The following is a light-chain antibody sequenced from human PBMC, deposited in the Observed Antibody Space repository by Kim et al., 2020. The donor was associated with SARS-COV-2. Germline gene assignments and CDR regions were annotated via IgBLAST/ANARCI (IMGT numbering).Light chain of an antibody. CDR2: DVS. Sequence: GQSVTISCTGTSSDVGNYNFVSWYQQHPGKAPRLMIFDVSKRPSGVPDRFSGSKSGNTASLTISGLQAEDEADYYCCSYAGRYTRVFGGGTQLTVL. J-gene: IGLJ7*01. CDR1: SSDVGNYNF. V-gene: IGLV2-11*03. CDR3: CSYAGRYTRV.